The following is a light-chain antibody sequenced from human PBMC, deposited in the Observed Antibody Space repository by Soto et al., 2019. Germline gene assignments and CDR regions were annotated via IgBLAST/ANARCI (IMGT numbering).Light chain of an antibody. Sequence: EIVLTQSPGTLSLSPGERATLSCRASQSVSATYLAWYQQKPGQAPRLRIYGASNRATGIPDRFTGSGSGTDFTLTISRLEPEDCAVYFCQQYFNSPMYTFGQGTKLEIK. CDR3: QQYFNSPMYT. V-gene: IGKV3-20*01. CDR2: GAS. J-gene: IGKJ2*01. CDR1: QSVSATY.